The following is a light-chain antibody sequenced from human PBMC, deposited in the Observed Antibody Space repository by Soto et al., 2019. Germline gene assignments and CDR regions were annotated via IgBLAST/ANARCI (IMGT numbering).Light chain of an antibody. CDR3: CSYAGSRTFVM. V-gene: IGLV2-23*01. CDR2: EDT. J-gene: IGLJ3*02. Sequence: QSALTQPASVSGSPGQSITISCTGTSSDVGNYNLASWYQHHPGKAPKLMIYEDTKRPSGVSNRFSGSKSGNTASLTISGIQAEDEADYYCCSYAGSRTFVMFGGGTKLTVL. CDR1: SSDVGNYNL.